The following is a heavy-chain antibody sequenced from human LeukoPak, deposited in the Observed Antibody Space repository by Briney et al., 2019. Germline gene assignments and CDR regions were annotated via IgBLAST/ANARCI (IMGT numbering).Heavy chain of an antibody. CDR3: AKEPYSGSQLLDY. CDR1: GFTFSSYA. J-gene: IGHJ4*02. V-gene: IGHV3-23*01. Sequence: VGSLRLSCAASGFTFSSYAMSWVRQAPGKGLEWVSTISGTGGSTYYADSVKGQFTISRDNSKNTLYLQMNSLRAEDTAVYYCAKEPYSGSQLLDYWGQGTLVTVSS. D-gene: IGHD1-26*01. CDR2: ISGTGGST.